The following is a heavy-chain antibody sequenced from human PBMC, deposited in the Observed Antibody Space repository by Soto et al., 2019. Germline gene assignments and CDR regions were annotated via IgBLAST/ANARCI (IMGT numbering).Heavy chain of an antibody. D-gene: IGHD3-10*01. CDR1: GYIYTTYG. V-gene: IGHV1-18*01. J-gene: IGHJ4*02. CDR2: VSTYNGNT. Sequence: VASVKVSCKASGYIYTTYGISWVRQAPGQGLEWLGWVSTYNGNTNYAQKFRDRVTMTTDKATRTAYMEMRSLKSDDTAVYYCARNHSHMVRGALDYWGQGTLVTVSS. CDR3: ARNHSHMVRGALDY.